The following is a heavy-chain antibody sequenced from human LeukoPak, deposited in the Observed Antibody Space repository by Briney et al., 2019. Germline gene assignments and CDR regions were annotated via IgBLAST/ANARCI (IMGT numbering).Heavy chain of an antibody. V-gene: IGHV1-46*01. J-gene: IGHJ4*02. CDR1: GYTFTGYY. D-gene: IGHD6-6*01. CDR3: AREPLWEQLVHFFDY. CDR2: INPSGGST. Sequence: ASVKVSCKASGYTFTGYYMHWVRQAPGQGLEWMGIINPSGGSTSYAQKFQGRVTMTRDMSTSTVYMELSSLRSEDTAVYYCAREPLWEQLVHFFDYWGQGTLVTVSS.